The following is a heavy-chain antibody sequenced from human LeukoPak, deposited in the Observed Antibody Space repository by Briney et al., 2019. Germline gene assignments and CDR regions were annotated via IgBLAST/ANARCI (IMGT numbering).Heavy chain of an antibody. CDR1: NGSISSGSYY. J-gene: IGHJ4*02. Sequence: PSQTLSLTCTVSNGSISSGSYYWSWIRQPAGKGLEWIGRIYISGSTNYNPSLKSRVTISVDTSKNQFSLKLSSVTAADTAVYYCARAHYYGSISIDYWGQGTLVTVSS. CDR2: IYISGST. D-gene: IGHD3-10*01. CDR3: ARAHYYGSISIDY. V-gene: IGHV4-61*02.